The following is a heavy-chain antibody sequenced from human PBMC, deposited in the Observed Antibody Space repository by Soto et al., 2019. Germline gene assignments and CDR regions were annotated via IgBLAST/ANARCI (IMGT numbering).Heavy chain of an antibody. Sequence: PSETLSLTCTVSGDSISTNSYSWGWIRQPPGQGLEWIGLFYYSGSTHYNPSLKSRLTVSVDTSKNQFSLKLRSVTAADTAVYYCASRPYYYDTTDYTDYWGQGTRVTVSS. CDR3: ASRPYYYDTTDYTDY. V-gene: IGHV4-39*01. CDR1: GDSISTNSYS. CDR2: FYYSGST. D-gene: IGHD3-22*01. J-gene: IGHJ4*02.